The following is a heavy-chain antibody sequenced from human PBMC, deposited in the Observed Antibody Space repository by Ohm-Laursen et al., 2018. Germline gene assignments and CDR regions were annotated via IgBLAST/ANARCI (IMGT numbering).Heavy chain of an antibody. V-gene: IGHV3-33*01. CDR3: ARERFIMDAFDI. CDR2: IWYDGTNR. Sequence: SLRLSCAAFGFSFNDYGMHWVRQAPGKGLEWVAVIWYDGTNRYYADSVKGRFTISRDNSKNTLYLQMNSLRAEDTAVYYCARERFIMDAFDIWGQGTMVTVSS. D-gene: IGHD3-10*01. CDR1: GFSFNDYG. J-gene: IGHJ3*02.